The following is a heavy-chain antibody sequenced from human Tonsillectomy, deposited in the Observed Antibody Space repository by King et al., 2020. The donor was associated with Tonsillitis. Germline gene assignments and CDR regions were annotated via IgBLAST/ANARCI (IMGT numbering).Heavy chain of an antibody. CDR2: ISRSGSTI. J-gene: IGHJ6*01. CDR3: ARVYGGYDLYYYYGLDV. D-gene: IGHD5-12*01. Sequence: VQLVESGGGLVKPRGSLRLSCAASGFTFSDSYMSWIRQAPGKGLEWVSYISRSGSTIHYADSVKGRFTISRDKAKNSLYLQMNSLRAEDTAVYFCARVYGGYDLYYYYGLDVWGKGPRSPSPQ. CDR1: GFTFSDSY. V-gene: IGHV3-11*01.